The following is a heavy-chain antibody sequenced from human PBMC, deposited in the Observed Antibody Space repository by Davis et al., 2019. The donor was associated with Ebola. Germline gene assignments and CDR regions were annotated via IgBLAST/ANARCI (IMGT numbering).Heavy chain of an antibody. V-gene: IGHV4-59*01. CDR1: GGSFSGYY. Sequence: PSETLSLTCAVYGGSFSGYYWSWIRQPPGKGLALIGFIYYSGSTNYNPSLKSRVTISVDTSKNQFSLKLSSVTAAGTAVYYCASFPMTKKPLWGQGTLVTVSS. CDR2: IYYSGST. D-gene: IGHD3-22*01. CDR3: ASFPMTKKPL. J-gene: IGHJ4*02.